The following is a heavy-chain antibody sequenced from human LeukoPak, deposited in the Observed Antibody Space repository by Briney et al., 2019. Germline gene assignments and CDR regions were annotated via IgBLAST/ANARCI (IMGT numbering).Heavy chain of an antibody. Sequence: HPGGSLRLSCAASGFTFSSYSMNWVRQAPGKGLEWVSYISSSSSTIYYADSVKGRFTISRDNAKNSLYLQMNSLRAEDTAVYYCASDFVYMDVWGKGTTVTVSS. V-gene: IGHV3-48*01. CDR3: ASDFVYMDV. CDR2: ISSSSSTI. CDR1: GFTFSSYS. J-gene: IGHJ6*03.